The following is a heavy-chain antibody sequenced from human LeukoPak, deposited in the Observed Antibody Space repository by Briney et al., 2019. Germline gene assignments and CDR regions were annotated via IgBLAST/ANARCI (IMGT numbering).Heavy chain of an antibody. CDR3: ARGMTTHAY. V-gene: IGHV3-23*01. CDR2: ITYTGGDT. CDR1: GFTFGSFA. J-gene: IGHJ4*02. D-gene: IGHD4-17*01. Sequence: PGGSLRLSCAASGFTFGSFAMSWVRQVPGKGLEWVSTITYTGGDTYYADSVKGRFTVSRDNSKNTMFLQMNSLRAEDTAVYYCARGMTTHAYWGQGTLVTVSS.